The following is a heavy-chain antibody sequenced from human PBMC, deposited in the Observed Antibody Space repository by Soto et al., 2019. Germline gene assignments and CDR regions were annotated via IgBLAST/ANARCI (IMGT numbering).Heavy chain of an antibody. CDR3: ARTYYDFWSGFSALNWFDP. CDR2: IYYSGST. D-gene: IGHD3-3*01. Sequence: QVQLQESGPGLVKPSETLSLTCTVSGGSISSYYWSWIRQPPGKGLEWIGYIYYSGSTNYNPSLKSRVTISVDTSKIQFSLKLSSVTAADTAVYYCARTYYDFWSGFSALNWFDPWGQGTLVTVSS. J-gene: IGHJ5*02. V-gene: IGHV4-59*01. CDR1: GGSISSYY.